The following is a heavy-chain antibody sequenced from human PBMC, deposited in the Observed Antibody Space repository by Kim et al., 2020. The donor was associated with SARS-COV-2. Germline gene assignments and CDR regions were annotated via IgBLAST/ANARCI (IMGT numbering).Heavy chain of an antibody. CDR3: MRGRGNDWFPVPDL. J-gene: IGHJ4*02. Sequence: ASVKVSCKTSGYTFNTHAIAWMRQAPGQGLEWMGLINTNTGNPTYAQAFTGRFVFSLDTSVSTAYLQIDRLRAEDTAIYYCMRGRGNDWFPVPDLWGQGTLVFVSS. D-gene: IGHD3-10*01. CDR1: GYTFNTHA. V-gene: IGHV7-4-1*01. CDR2: INTNTGNP.